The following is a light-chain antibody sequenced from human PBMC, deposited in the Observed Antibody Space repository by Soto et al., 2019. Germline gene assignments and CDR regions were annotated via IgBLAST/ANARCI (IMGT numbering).Light chain of an antibody. CDR3: QHDYIYIT. CDR1: QNIDDW. CDR2: KAS. Sequence: DIQMNQSPSALSTSVGGRGPITCRASQNIDDWLVWYQQKPGKAPKLLIYKASALQSRVPSRFGSSGAGTEFTLTISSLQPDDFATYYCQHDYIYITFGQGTRLDIK. J-gene: IGKJ5*01. V-gene: IGKV1-5*03.